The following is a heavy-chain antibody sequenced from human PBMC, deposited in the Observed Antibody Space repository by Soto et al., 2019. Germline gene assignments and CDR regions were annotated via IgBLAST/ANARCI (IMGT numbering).Heavy chain of an antibody. Sequence: EVQVVESGGGLVQPGGSLKLSCVASGFTFSNYWMSWVRQAPGKGLEWVANIRQDGSEKNFVDSVKGRFTISRDNAKNSVDLQMYSLRAEDTAVYYCATTQSFDYWGQGTLVTVSS. V-gene: IGHV3-7*01. CDR3: ATTQSFDY. CDR2: IRQDGSEK. J-gene: IGHJ4*02. CDR1: GFTFSNYW.